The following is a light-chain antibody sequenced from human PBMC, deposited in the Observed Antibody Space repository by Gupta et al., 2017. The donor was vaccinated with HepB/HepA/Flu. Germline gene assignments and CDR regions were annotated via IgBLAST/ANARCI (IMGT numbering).Light chain of an antibody. CDR3: QQNANWPPFT. CDR1: QSVRSN. J-gene: IGKJ3*01. Sequence: EIVMTQSPDTLSVSPGERATLSFRASQSVRSNFAWYQQKPGQAPRLLIYGASTRATGIPARFSGSGRGTEFTLTISILQFEDFAVYYCQQNANWPPFTFGPGTKVDMK. V-gene: IGKV3-15*01. CDR2: GAS.